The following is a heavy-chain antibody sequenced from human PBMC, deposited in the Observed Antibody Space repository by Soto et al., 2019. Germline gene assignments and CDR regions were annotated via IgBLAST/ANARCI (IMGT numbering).Heavy chain of an antibody. CDR2: ISAYNGNT. CDR1: GYTFTSYG. J-gene: IGHJ4*02. D-gene: IGHD1-26*01. Sequence: ASVKVSCKASGYTFTSYGISGVRQAPGQGLEWMGWISAYNGNTNYAQKLQGRVTMTTDTSTSTAYMELRSLRSDDTAVYYCARESEGARPLDFDYWGQGTLVTVSS. CDR3: ARESEGARPLDFDY. V-gene: IGHV1-18*01.